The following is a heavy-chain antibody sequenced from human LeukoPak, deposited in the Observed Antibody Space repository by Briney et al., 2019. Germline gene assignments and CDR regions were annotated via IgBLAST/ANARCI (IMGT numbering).Heavy chain of an antibody. CDR3: ARDDYVDY. CDR1: GFTFSNFW. CDR2: IRQDGSQK. J-gene: IGHJ4*02. Sequence: GGSLRLSCAASGFTFSNFWMSWVRQAPGKGLEWVATIRQDGSQKYYVDSVKGRFTISRDNAKNSLYLQMNSLRAEDTAVYYCARDDYVDYWGQGTLVTVSS. V-gene: IGHV3-7*01.